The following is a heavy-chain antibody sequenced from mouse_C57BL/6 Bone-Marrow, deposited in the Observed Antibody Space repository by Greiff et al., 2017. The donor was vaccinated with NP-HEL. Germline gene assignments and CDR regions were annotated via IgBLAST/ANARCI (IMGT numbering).Heavy chain of an antibody. V-gene: IGHV1-81*01. CDR1: GYTFTSYG. D-gene: IGHD1-1*01. J-gene: IGHJ1*03. Sequence: VQLQQSGAELARPGASVKLSCKASGYTFTSYGISWVKQRTGQGLAWIGEIYPRSGNNYYNEKFKGTAKLTADKSCRTAYMGLRILTSEGSAFYFGARSRVTTVLRYFDVWGTGTTVTVSS. CDR3: ARSRVTTVLRYFDV. CDR2: IYPRSGNN.